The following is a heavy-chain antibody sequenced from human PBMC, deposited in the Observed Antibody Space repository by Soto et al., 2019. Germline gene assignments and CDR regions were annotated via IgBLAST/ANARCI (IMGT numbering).Heavy chain of an antibody. V-gene: IGHV1-8*01. CDR1: GYTFTSYD. CDR3: ASGIAVAGRIDY. J-gene: IGHJ4*02. D-gene: IGHD6-19*01. Sequence: QVQLVQSGAEVKKPGASVKVSCKASGYTFTSYDINWVRQATGQGLEWMGWMNPNSGNTGYAQKFQGRVTMTRNTSISTAYRELSSLRSEDTAVDYWASGIAVAGRIDYWGQGTLATVSS. CDR2: MNPNSGNT.